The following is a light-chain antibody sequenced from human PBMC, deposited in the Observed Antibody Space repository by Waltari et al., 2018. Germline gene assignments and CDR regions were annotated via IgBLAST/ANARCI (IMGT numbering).Light chain of an antibody. CDR3: QQCGGSPYT. Sequence: EIVMTQSPGTLSSSPGERATLSCRASQSVRDNCLAWYQQKPGQAPRLLIYSASSRVTGTPDRFSGSGSGTDFTLTINRLEPEDFAVYFCQQCGGSPYTFGQGTNLQIK. CDR2: SAS. J-gene: IGKJ2*01. V-gene: IGKV3-20*01. CDR1: QSVRDNC.